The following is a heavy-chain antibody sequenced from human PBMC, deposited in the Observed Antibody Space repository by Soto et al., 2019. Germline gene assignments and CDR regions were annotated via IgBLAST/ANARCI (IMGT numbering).Heavy chain of an antibody. CDR2: ITSYSSI. Sequence: GGSLRLSCAASGFTFSSYAMDWVRQAPGRGLEWVSHITSYSSIYYADSVKGRFTISRDNAKDSLFLQMNSLRDEDTALYYCARGRYCSGGSCYFDYWGQGALVTVS. V-gene: IGHV3-48*02. CDR3: ARGRYCSGGSCYFDY. CDR1: GFTFSSYA. D-gene: IGHD2-15*01. J-gene: IGHJ4*02.